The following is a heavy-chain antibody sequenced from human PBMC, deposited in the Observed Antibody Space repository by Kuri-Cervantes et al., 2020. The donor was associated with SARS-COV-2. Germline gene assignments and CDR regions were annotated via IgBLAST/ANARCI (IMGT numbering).Heavy chain of an antibody. CDR3: AHRLSNVWGSYLDY. Sequence: TLSLTCAVYGGSFSGYYWSWIRQPPGKALEWLAHIFSNDEKSYSTSLKSRLTISKDTSKNQVVLTMTNMDPVDTATYYCAHRLSNVWGSYLDYWGQGTLVTVSS. J-gene: IGHJ4*02. CDR1: GGSFSGYYW. CDR2: IFSNDEK. D-gene: IGHD3-16*02. V-gene: IGHV2-26*01.